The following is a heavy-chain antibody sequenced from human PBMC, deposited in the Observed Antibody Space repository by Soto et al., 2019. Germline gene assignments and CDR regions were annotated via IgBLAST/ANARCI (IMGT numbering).Heavy chain of an antibody. V-gene: IGHV1-69*13. D-gene: IGHD6-13*01. J-gene: IGHJ4*02. CDR2: IIPVFGTA. CDR3: ARGGGEYSSSWDFDY. CDR1: GGTFSRYA. Sequence: SVKVSCKASGGTFSRYAISWVRQAPGQGVEWMGGIIPVFGTANYAQKFQGRVTITADESTSTAYMELSSLRSEDTAVYYCARGGGEYSSSWDFDYWGQGTLVTVSS.